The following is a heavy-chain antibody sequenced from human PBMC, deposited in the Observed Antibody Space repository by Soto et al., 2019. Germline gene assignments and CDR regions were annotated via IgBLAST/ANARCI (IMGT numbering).Heavy chain of an antibody. CDR3: ARGDIVAIFGMDV. D-gene: IGHD5-12*01. CDR1: GYTFTSYY. J-gene: IGHJ6*02. V-gene: IGHV1-46*01. CDR2: INPSGGST. Sequence: TSVKVSCKASGYTFTSYYMHWVRQAPGQGLEWMGIINPSGGSTTYAQKFQGRVTMTRDTSTSTVYMELSSLRSEDTDVYYCARGDIVAIFGMDVWGQGTTVTVSS.